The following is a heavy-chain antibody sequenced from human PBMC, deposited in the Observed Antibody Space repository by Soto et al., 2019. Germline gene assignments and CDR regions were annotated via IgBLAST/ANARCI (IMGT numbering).Heavy chain of an antibody. CDR1: GGSISSYY. V-gene: IGHV4-59*08. Sequence: PSETLSLTCTVSGGSISSYYWSWIRQPPGKGLEWIGYIYYSGSTNYNPSLKSRVTISVDTSKNQFSLKLSSVTAADTAVYYCARHTLLTGYYGNEADAFDIWGQGTMVTVSS. D-gene: IGHD3-9*01. CDR3: ARHTLLTGYYGNEADAFDI. CDR2: IYYSGST. J-gene: IGHJ3*02.